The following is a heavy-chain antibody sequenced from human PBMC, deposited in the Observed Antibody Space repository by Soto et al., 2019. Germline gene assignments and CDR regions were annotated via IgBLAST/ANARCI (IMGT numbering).Heavy chain of an antibody. Sequence: EVQLVESGGGLVKPGGSLRLSCAASGFTLSSYSMNWVRQAPGKGLEWVSSISSSSSYIYYADSVKGRFTISRDNAKNSLYLQMNSLRAEDTAVYYCARAEWLAEAPSAFDIWGQGTMVTVSS. CDR1: GFTLSSYS. V-gene: IGHV3-21*01. J-gene: IGHJ3*02. D-gene: IGHD5-12*01. CDR2: ISSSSSYI. CDR3: ARAEWLAEAPSAFDI.